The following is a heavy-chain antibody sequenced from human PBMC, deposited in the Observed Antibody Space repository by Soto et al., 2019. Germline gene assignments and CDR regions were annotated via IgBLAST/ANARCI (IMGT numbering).Heavy chain of an antibody. CDR2: IIPILGIA. D-gene: IGHD6-19*01. Sequence: QVQLVQSGAEVKKPGSSVKVSCKASGGTFSSYTISWVRQAPGQGLEWMGRIIPILGIANYAQKFQGRVTITADKSTSTAYMELSSLRSEDTAVYYCARERGDSSGWAVSGNWFDPWGQGTLVTVSS. J-gene: IGHJ5*02. V-gene: IGHV1-69*08. CDR1: GGTFSSYT. CDR3: ARERGDSSGWAVSGNWFDP.